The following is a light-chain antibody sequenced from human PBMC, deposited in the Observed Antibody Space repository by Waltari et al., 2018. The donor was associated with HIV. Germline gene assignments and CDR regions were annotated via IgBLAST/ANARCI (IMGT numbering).Light chain of an antibody. CDR2: DLT. Sequence: QSALTKPRPVSGSPGQPVTISCTRPSSVVRGHKYVLRFQQHTAKAPNLLIYDLTKRPSCVPVRFSGSKSVNTASLTISGLEAEDEADYYCCSYAGSYTLVFGGGTKLTVL. CDR3: CSYAGSYTLV. V-gene: IGLV2-11*01. J-gene: IGLJ3*02. CDR1: SSVVRGHKY.